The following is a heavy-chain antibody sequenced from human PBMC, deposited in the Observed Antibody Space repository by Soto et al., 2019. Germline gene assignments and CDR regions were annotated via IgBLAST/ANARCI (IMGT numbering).Heavy chain of an antibody. V-gene: IGHV1-18*04. CDR1: GYTFTSYG. D-gene: IGHD3-22*01. CDR3: ARVPNYYDSIGYSPLFDY. Sequence: ASVKVSCKASGYTFTSYGISWVRQAPGQGLEWMGWISAYNGNTNYAQKLQGRVTMTTDTSTSTAYMELRSLRSDDTAVYYCARVPNYYDSIGYSPLFDYWGREPWSPSPQ. CDR2: ISAYNGNT. J-gene: IGHJ4*02.